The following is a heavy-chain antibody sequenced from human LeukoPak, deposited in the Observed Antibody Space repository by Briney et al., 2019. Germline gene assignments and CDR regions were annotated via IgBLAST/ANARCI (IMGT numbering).Heavy chain of an antibody. D-gene: IGHD3-10*01. CDR2: IYYSGST. J-gene: IGHJ4*02. CDR3: ARRSRGYQGEYYFDY. CDR1: GGSISSSSYY. V-gene: IGHV4-39*01. Sequence: SETLSLTCTVSGGSISSSSYYWGWIRQPPGKGLEWIGSIYYSGSTYYNPSLKSRVTISVDTSENQFSLKLSSVTAADTAVYYCARRSRGYQGEYYFDYWGQGTLVTVSS.